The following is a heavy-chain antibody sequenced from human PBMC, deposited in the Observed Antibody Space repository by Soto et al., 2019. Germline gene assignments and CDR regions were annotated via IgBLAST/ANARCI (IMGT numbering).Heavy chain of an antibody. D-gene: IGHD5-12*01. CDR1: GGSISSYY. Sequence: QVQLQESGPGLVKPSETLSLTCTVSGGSISSYYWSWIRQPPGKGLEWIGYIYYSGSTNYNPSLKSRVTISVDTSKNQFSLKLSSVTAADTAVYYCARDSRDGYNYYFDYWGQGTLVTVSS. CDR2: IYYSGST. J-gene: IGHJ4*02. V-gene: IGHV4-59*01. CDR3: ARDSRDGYNYYFDY.